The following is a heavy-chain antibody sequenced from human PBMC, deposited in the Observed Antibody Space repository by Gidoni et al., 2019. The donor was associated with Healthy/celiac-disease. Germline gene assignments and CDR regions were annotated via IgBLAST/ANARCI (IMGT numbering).Heavy chain of an antibody. D-gene: IGHD2-15*01. CDR2: INWNGGST. CDR1: GFTFDDYG. Sequence: EVQLVESGGGVVRPGGSLRLSCAASGFTFDDYGMIWVRQASGKGLEWVSGINWNGGSTGYADSMKGRFTISRDNAKNFLYLQMNSLRAEDTALYHCARRRIPPGCSGGSCYYDAFDIWGQGTMVTVSS. V-gene: IGHV3-20*01. CDR3: ARRRIPPGCSGGSCYYDAFDI. J-gene: IGHJ3*02.